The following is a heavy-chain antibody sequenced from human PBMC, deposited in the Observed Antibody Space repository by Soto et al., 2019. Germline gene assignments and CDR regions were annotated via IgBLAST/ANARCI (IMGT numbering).Heavy chain of an antibody. CDR1: GGTFSSYA. CDR3: ARSYPPLGATRFSFDY. V-gene: IGHV1-69*13. Sequence: ASVKVSCKASGGTFSSYAISWVRQAPGQGLEWMGGIIPIFGTANYAQKFQGRVTITADESTSTAYMELSSLRSEDTAVYYCARSYPPLGATRFSFDYWGQGTLVTVSS. J-gene: IGHJ4*02. D-gene: IGHD5-12*01. CDR2: IIPIFGTA.